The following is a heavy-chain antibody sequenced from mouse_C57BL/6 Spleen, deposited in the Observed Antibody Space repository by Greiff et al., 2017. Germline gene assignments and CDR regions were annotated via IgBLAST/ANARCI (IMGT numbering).Heavy chain of an antibody. CDR1: GFNIKDYY. V-gene: IGHV14-2*01. CDR2: IDPEDGET. D-gene: IGHD1-1*01. Sequence: VQLKQSGAELVKPGASVKLSCAASGFNIKDYYMHWVKQRTEQGLEWIGRIDPEDGETKYAPKFQGKATITADTSSNTAYLQLSSLTSEDTAVYYCATRYYGSSPYWYFDVWGTGTTVTVSS. J-gene: IGHJ1*03. CDR3: ATRYYGSSPYWYFDV.